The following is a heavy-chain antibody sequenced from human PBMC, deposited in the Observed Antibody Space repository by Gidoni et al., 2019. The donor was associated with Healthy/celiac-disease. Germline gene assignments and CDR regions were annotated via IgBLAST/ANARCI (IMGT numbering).Heavy chain of an antibody. Sequence: QVTLRGSGPALVTPTQTRTRTCHFSGFSLGHSGMCVSWIRQPPGKALEWLALIDCDDDKYYSTSLKTRLTISKDTSKNQVVLTMTNMDPVDTATYYCARSTNHYDSSGYFFDYWGQGTLVTVSS. D-gene: IGHD3-22*01. V-gene: IGHV2-70*01. CDR3: ARSTNHYDSSGYFFDY. J-gene: IGHJ4*02. CDR2: IDCDDDK. CDR1: GFSLGHSGMC.